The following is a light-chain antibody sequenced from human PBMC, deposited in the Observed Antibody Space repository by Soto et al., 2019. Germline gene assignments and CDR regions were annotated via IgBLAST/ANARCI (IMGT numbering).Light chain of an antibody. CDR2: GAS. CDR1: QSVSSS. Sequence: EIVLTQSPGTLSLSPGERATLSCRASQSVSSSLAWYQQKPGQAPRLLIYGASSRATGIPDRFSGSGSGTDFTLNISRLEPEDCAVYYCQQYGSSSGTCGQGTKVEIK. J-gene: IGKJ1*01. CDR3: QQYGSSSGT. V-gene: IGKV3-20*01.